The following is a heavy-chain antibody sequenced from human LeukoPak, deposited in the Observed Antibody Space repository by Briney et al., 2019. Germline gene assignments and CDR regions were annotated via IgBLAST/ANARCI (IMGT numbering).Heavy chain of an antibody. D-gene: IGHD3-9*01. V-gene: IGHV3-30*18. Sequence: GGSLRLSCAASGFTFSSYGMHWVRQAPGKGLEWVAVISYDGSNKYYADSVKGRFTISRDNSKSTLYLQMNSLRAEDTAVYYCAKGRSPFRDILTGDIDYWGQGTLVTVSS. CDR2: ISYDGSNK. CDR1: GFTFSSYG. CDR3: AKGRSPFRDILTGDIDY. J-gene: IGHJ4*02.